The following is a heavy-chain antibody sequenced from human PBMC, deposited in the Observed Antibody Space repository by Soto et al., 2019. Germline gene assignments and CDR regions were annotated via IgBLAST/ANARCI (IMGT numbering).Heavy chain of an antibody. V-gene: IGHV3-30-3*01. CDR3: AKDRGRYCSGGSCYSLDY. CDR1: GFTFSSYA. J-gene: IGHJ4*02. CDR2: ISYDGSNK. Sequence: PGGSLRLSCAASGFTFSSYAMHWVRQAPGKGLEWVAVISYDGSNKYYADSVKGRFTISRDNSKNTLYLQMNSLRAEDTAVYYCAKDRGRYCSGGSCYSLDYWGQGTLVTVSS. D-gene: IGHD2-15*01.